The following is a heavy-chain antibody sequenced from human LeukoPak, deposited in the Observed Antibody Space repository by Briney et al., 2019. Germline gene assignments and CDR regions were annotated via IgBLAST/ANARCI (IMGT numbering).Heavy chain of an antibody. J-gene: IGHJ4*02. CDR3: ARDGAYYYDSSGSFDY. Sequence: GGSLRLSCAASGFDFSSNWMHWVRHAPGQGLVWVSRVKGDGISTNYADSVKGRFTISRDIAKNTLYLQMNSLRAEDTAVYYCARDGAYYYDSSGSFDYWGQGTLVTVSS. V-gene: IGHV3-74*01. D-gene: IGHD3-22*01. CDR2: VKGDGIST. CDR1: GFDFSSNW.